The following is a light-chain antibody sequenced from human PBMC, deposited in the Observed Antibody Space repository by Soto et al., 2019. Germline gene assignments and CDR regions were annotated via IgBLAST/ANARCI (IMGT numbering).Light chain of an antibody. V-gene: IGKV2-28*01. J-gene: IGKJ1*01. CDR3: MQTLQTPT. CDR1: QNLMHSNGYNY. CDR2: LGS. Sequence: DIVVTQSPLSLPVTPGEPASISCRSSQNLMHSNGYNYLDWYVQKPGQSPQLLIYLGSNRASGVPDRFSGSGLGTDFTLKISRVEAEDVGVYYCMQTLQTPTFGQGTKVDIK.